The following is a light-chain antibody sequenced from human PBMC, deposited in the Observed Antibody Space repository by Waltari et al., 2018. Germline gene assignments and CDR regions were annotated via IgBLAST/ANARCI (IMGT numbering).Light chain of an antibody. CDR2: GQN. Sequence: SSELTQDPAVSVALGQTVRITCQGDSLTTYYASWYQQKPGQDPVLVIYGQNNRQSGIPDRISGSSARNTASVTITGAMAEDDADDYCHSRDRIGNQLGVFGGGTKLTVL. CDR3: HSRDRIGNQLGV. V-gene: IGLV3-19*01. J-gene: IGLJ3*02. CDR1: SLTTYY.